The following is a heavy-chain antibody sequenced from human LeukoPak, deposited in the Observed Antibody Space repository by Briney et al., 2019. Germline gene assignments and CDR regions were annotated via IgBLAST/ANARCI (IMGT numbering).Heavy chain of an antibody. J-gene: IGHJ6*02. V-gene: IGHV4-59*01. CDR1: GGSISSYY. Sequence: PSETLSLTCTVPGGSISSYYWSWIRQPPGKGLEWIGYIYYSGSTNYNPSLKSRVTISVDTSKNQFSLRLTSVTAADTAVYYCARGGSHEKVGYYYYGMDVWGQGTTVTVSS. D-gene: IGHD2-15*01. CDR3: ARGGSHEKVGYYYYGMDV. CDR2: IYYSGST.